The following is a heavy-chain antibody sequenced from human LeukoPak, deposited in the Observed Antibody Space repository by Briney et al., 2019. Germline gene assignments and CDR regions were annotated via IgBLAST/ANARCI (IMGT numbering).Heavy chain of an antibody. D-gene: IGHD1-26*01. CDR1: GFTFSSYA. CDR3: AKEGVWGSYYIEYFQH. Sequence: PGGSLRLSCAASGFTFSSYAMSWVRQAPGKGLEWVSAFSGGGGSSTYYADSVKGRFTISRDNSKSTLYLQMNSLRAEDTAVYYCAKEGVWGSYYIEYFQHWGQGTLVTVSS. CDR2: FSGGGGSST. V-gene: IGHV3-23*01. J-gene: IGHJ1*01.